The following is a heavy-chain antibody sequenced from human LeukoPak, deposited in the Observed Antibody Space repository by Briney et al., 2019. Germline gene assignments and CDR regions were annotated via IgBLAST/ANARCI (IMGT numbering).Heavy chain of an antibody. Sequence: ASVKVSCKASGGTFSSYAISWVRQAPGQGLEWMGGIIPIFGTANYAQKFQGRVTITTDESTSTAYMELSSLRSEDTAVYYCARELAQCGYYFGWFDPWGQGTLVTVSS. J-gene: IGHJ5*02. D-gene: IGHD3-22*01. V-gene: IGHV1-69*05. CDR1: GGTFSSYA. CDR2: IIPIFGTA. CDR3: ARELAQCGYYFGWFDP.